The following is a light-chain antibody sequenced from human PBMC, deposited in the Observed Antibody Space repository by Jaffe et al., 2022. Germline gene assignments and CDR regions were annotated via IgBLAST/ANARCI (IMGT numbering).Light chain of an antibody. J-gene: IGLJ1*01. Sequence: QSALTQPASVSGSPGQSITISCTGTSSDVGSYNLVSWYQQHPGKAPKVMIYEGSKRPSGLSNRFSGSKSGNTASLTISGLQAEDEADYYCCSYAGSGTFVFGSGTKVTVL. V-gene: IGLV2-23*03. CDR2: EGS. CDR3: CSYAGSGTFV. CDR1: SSDVGSYNL.